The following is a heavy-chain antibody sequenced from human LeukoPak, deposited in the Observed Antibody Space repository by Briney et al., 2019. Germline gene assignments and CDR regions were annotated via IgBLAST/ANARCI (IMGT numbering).Heavy chain of an antibody. J-gene: IGHJ4*02. Sequence: ASVKVSCKASGYTFTSYGISWVRQAPGQGLKWMGWISAYNGNTNYAQKLQGRVTMTTDTSTSTAYMELRSLRSDDTAVYYCARDLRRYCSSTSCVSPYWGQGTLVTVSS. CDR1: GYTFTSYG. D-gene: IGHD2-2*01. CDR3: ARDLRRYCSSTSCVSPY. V-gene: IGHV1-18*01. CDR2: ISAYNGNT.